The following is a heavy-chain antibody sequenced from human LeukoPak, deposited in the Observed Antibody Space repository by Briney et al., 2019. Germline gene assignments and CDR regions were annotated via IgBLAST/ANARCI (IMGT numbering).Heavy chain of an antibody. Sequence: SETLSLTCTVSGGSISSYYWSWIRQPPGKGLEWIGYIYYSGSTNYNPSLKSRVTISVDTSKNQFSLKLSSVTAADTAVYYCASQAITMVRGVIISGAFDYWGQGILVTVSS. J-gene: IGHJ4*02. V-gene: IGHV4-59*01. CDR2: IYYSGST. D-gene: IGHD3-10*01. CDR3: ASQAITMVRGVIISGAFDY. CDR1: GGSISSYY.